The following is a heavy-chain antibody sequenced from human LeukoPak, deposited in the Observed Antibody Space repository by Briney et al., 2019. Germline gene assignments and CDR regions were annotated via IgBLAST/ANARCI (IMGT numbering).Heavy chain of an antibody. D-gene: IGHD3-22*01. CDR3: ARVSFFRNYYDSSGYDAFDI. CDR1: GGSISSSSYY. CDR2: IYYSGST. V-gene: IGHV4-61*05. Sequence: SETLSLTCTVSGGSISSSSYYWGWIRQPPGKGLEWIGYIYYSGSTNYNPSLKSRVTISVDTSKNQFSLKLSSVTAADTAVYYCARVSFFRNYYDSSGYDAFDIWGQGTMVTVSS. J-gene: IGHJ3*02.